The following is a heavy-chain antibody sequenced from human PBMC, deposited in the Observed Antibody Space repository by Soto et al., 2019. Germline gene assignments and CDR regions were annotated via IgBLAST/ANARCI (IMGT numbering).Heavy chain of an antibody. CDR3: ARGAADTAMVDS. CDR1: GGSIRSYY. Sequence: SETLSLTCTVSGGSIRSYYWTWIRQPPGKGLEWLGYIFYSGSTFYNPSLKSRVTISIHTSKSQFSLQLTSVTAADTAVYYCARGAADTAMVDSWGQGTQVTVSS. V-gene: IGHV4-59*01. D-gene: IGHD5-18*01. CDR2: IFYSGST. J-gene: IGHJ4*02.